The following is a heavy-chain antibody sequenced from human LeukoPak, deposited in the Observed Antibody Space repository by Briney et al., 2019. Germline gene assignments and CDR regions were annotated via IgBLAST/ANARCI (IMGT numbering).Heavy chain of an antibody. J-gene: IGHJ3*02. V-gene: IGHV1-18*01. D-gene: IGHD3-3*01. CDR1: GYTFSTYA. Sequence: ASVKVSCQASGYTFSTYAITWVRQAPGQGLEWMGWITADNSNTNYAQKLQGRVTMTKDPSTSTSYLELRSLIADDTAVYYCARVRTTFGVVISPDALDIWGQGTLVTVSS. CDR2: ITADNSNT. CDR3: ARVRTTFGVVISPDALDI.